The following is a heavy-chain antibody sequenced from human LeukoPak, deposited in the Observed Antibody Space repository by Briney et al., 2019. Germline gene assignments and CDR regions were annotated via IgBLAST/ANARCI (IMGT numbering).Heavy chain of an antibody. Sequence: GGSLRLSCAASGFTFSDYYMNWIRQAPGKGLEWVSCISSSSSYTNYADSVKGRFTISRDNGKNSLYLQMNSLRAEDTAVYYCARSGATVPRSSFYWGQGTLVTVSS. CDR3: ARSGATVPRSSFY. CDR1: GFTFSDYY. J-gene: IGHJ4*02. CDR2: ISSSSSYT. D-gene: IGHD3-10*01. V-gene: IGHV3-11*03.